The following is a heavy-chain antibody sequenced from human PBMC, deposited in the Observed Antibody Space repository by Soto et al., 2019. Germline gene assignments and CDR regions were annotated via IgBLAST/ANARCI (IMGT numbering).Heavy chain of an antibody. J-gene: IGHJ5*02. CDR1: GFTFSSYS. Sequence: GGSLTLSCAACGFTFSSYSMHWVRRAPGEGLEWVSSISSSSSYIYYADSVKGRFTISRDNAKNSLYLQMNSLRAEDTAVYYCARAPPRYSSHHNWFDPWGQGTLVTVSS. CDR3: ARAPPRYSSHHNWFDP. CDR2: ISSSSSYI. D-gene: IGHD6-13*01. V-gene: IGHV3-21*01.